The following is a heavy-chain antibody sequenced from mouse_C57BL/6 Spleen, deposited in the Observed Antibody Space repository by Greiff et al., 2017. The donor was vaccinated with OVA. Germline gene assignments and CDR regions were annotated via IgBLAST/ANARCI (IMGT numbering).Heavy chain of an antibody. V-gene: IGHV1-50*01. Sequence: QVQLKQPGAELVKPGASVKLSCKASGYTFTSYWMQWVKQRPGQGLEWIGEIDPSDSYTNYNQKFKGKATLTVDTSSSTAYMQLSSLTSEDSAVYYCARSYYYGSSYHYAMDYWGQGTSVTVSS. D-gene: IGHD1-1*01. J-gene: IGHJ4*01. CDR3: ARSYYYGSSYHYAMDY. CDR2: IDPSDSYT. CDR1: GYTFTSYW.